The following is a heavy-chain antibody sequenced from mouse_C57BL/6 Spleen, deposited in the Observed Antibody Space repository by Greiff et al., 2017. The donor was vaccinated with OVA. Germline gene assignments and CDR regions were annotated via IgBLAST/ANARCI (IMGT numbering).Heavy chain of an antibody. CDR2: ISSGSSTI. V-gene: IGHV5-17*01. Sequence: VQLKESGGGLVKPGGSLKLSCAASGFTFSDYGMHWVRQAPEKGLEWVAYISSGSSTIYYADTVKGRFTISRDNAKNTLFLQMTSLRSEDTAMYYCARPGLGQGFAYRGQGTLVTVSA. D-gene: IGHD4-1*01. J-gene: IGHJ3*01. CDR1: GFTFSDYG. CDR3: ARPGLGQGFAY.